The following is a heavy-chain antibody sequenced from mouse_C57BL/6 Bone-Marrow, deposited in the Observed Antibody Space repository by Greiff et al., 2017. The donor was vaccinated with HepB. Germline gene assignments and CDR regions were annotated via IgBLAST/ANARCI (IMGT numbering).Heavy chain of an antibody. CDR1: GFTFSSYA. V-gene: IGHV5-9-1*02. CDR2: ISSGGDYI. CDR3: TREVGYDYEGYFDY. D-gene: IGHD2-4*01. Sequence: EVQGVESGEGLVKPGGSLKLSCAASGFTFSSYAMSWVRQTPEKRLEWVAYISSGGDYIYYADTVKGRFTISRDNARNTLYLQMSSLKSEDTAMYYCTREVGYDYEGYFDYWGQGTTLTVSS. J-gene: IGHJ2*01.